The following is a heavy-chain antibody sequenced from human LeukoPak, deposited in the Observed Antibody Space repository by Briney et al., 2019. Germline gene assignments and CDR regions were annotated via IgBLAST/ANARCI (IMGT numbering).Heavy chain of an antibody. CDR2: IRSTAHNYAT. J-gene: IGHJ4*02. CDR1: EFTLSGSD. Sequence: PGGSLKLSCAASEFTLSGSDVHWVRQTSGKGLEWVGHIRSTAHNYATAYAASVKGKFIISRDDSKNTAYLQMNSLKAEDTAVCYCFVDGGYWGQGTLVTVSS. V-gene: IGHV3-73*01. D-gene: IGHD4-23*01. CDR3: FVDGGY.